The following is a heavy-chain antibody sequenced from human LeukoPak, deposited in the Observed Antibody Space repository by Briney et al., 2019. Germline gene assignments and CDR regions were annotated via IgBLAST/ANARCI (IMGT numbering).Heavy chain of an antibody. Sequence: SETLSLTCTVSGGSISSNNYYWGWIRQPPGKGLEWIGSFYYSGSTYYNPSLKSRVTISVDTSKNQFSLKLSSVIAADTAVYYCARDDVLTTVVRGLYYYYGMDVWGQGTTVTVSS. CDR3: ARDDVLTTVVRGLYYYYGMDV. CDR1: GGSISSNNYY. J-gene: IGHJ6*02. D-gene: IGHD4-23*01. V-gene: IGHV4-39*07. CDR2: FYYSGST.